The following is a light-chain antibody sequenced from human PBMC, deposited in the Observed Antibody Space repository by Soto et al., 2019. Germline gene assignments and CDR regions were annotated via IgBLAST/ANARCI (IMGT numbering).Light chain of an antibody. V-gene: IGLV1-47*01. CDR2: RSD. CDR3: ASWGDSLV. J-gene: IGLJ2*01. Sequence: QSVLSQPPSASGTPGQRVTIPCSGSSSNIGSHNVNWYQHLPGTAPNLLIYRSDQRPSVVPDRFTGSKSGTSASLAISGLRSGEAAVYYCASWGDSLVFGGGTKVTVL. CDR1: SSNIGSHN.